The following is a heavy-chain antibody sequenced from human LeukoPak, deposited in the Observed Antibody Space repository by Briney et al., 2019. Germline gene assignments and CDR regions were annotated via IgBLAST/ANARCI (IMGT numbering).Heavy chain of an antibody. J-gene: IGHJ4*02. CDR1: GYTFTGYY. D-gene: IGHD3-22*01. Sequence: RASVKVSCKASGYTFTGYYMHWVRQAPGQGLEWMGWINPNSGGTNYAQKFQGWVTMTRDTSISTAYMELSRLRSDDTAVYYCARGEWRWGYYYDSSGQQFDYWGQGTLVTVSS. V-gene: IGHV1-2*04. CDR2: INPNSGGT. CDR3: ARGEWRWGYYYDSSGQQFDY.